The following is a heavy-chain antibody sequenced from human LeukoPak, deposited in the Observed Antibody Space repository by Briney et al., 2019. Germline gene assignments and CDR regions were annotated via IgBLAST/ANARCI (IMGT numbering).Heavy chain of an antibody. D-gene: IGHD3-10*01. J-gene: IGHJ6*03. CDR1: GGSISPYY. V-gene: IGHV4-59*01. Sequence: SETLSLTCTVSGGSISPYYWRWLRQPPGKGLEGIGYIYYSGSNNYNPSLKSRVTISVDTSKNQFSLKLSSVTAADTAVYYCARAPTYYYGSGSYYLYYYYYYYMDVWGKGTTVTVSS. CDR3: ARAPTYYYGSGSYYLYYYYYYYMDV. CDR2: IYYSGSN.